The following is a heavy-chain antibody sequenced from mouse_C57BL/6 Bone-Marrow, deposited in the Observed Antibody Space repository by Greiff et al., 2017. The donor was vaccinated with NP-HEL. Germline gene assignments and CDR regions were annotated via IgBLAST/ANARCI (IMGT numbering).Heavy chain of an antibody. CDR2: ISSGGDYI. Sequence: EVKVVESGEGLVKPGGSLKLSCAASGFTFSSYAMSWVRQTPEKRLEWVAYISSGGDYIYYADTVKGRFTISRDNARNTLYLQMSSLKSEDTAMYYCTRAHYGYDSLDYWGQGTTLTVSS. V-gene: IGHV5-9-1*02. D-gene: IGHD2-2*01. CDR1: GFTFSSYA. J-gene: IGHJ2*01. CDR3: TRAHYGYDSLDY.